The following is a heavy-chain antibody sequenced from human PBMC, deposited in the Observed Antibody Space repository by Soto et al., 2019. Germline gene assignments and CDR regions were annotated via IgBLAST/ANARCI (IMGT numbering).Heavy chain of an antibody. CDR1: GFTFSSYG. D-gene: IGHD6-19*01. CDR2: IWYDGSNK. CDR3: ARAETVAVDDYSYY. J-gene: IGHJ4*02. V-gene: IGHV3-33*01. Sequence: GGSLRLSCAASGFTFSSYGMHWVRQAPGKGLEWVAVIWYDGSNKYYADSVKGRFTISRDNSKNTLYLQMNSLRAEDTAVYYCARAETVAVDDYSYYWGQGTLVTVSS.